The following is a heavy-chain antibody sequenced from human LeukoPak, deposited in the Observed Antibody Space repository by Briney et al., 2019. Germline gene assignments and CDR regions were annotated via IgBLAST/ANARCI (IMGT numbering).Heavy chain of an antibody. CDR3: TTLNSNSYGYTSPLA. CDR2: IRSKANSYAT. D-gene: IGHD5-18*01. J-gene: IGHJ5*02. V-gene: IGHV3-73*01. CDR1: GFTFSGSA. Sequence: GGSLRLSCAASGFTFSGSAMHWVRQASGKGLEWVGRIRSKANSYATAYAASVKGRFTISRDDSKNTAYLQMNSLKTEDTAVYYCTTLNSNSYGYTSPLAWGQGTLVTVSS.